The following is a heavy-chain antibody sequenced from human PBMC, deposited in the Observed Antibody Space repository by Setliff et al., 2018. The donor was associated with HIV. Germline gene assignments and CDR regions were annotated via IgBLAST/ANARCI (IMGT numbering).Heavy chain of an antibody. V-gene: IGHV3-30*04. J-gene: IGHJ4*02. CDR1: GFTFSSYA. CDR3: ARVRYCGSPSCRKEFDF. Sequence: GSLRLSCAASGFTFSSYAMHWVRQAPGKGLEWVAVVSYGGTNIYYADSVKGRFIISRDDSESTLFMQMNSLRVDDTAVYYCARVRYCGSPSCRKEFDFWGQGTLVTVSS. D-gene: IGHD2-21*01. CDR2: VSYGGTNI.